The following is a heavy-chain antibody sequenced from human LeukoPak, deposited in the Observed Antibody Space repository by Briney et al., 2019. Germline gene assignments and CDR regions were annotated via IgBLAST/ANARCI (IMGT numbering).Heavy chain of an antibody. V-gene: IGHV1-69*05. J-gene: IGHJ4*02. Sequence: SVKVSCKASGGTFSSYAISWVRQAPGQGLEWMGRIIPIFGTANYAQKFQGRVTITTDESTSTAYMELSSLRSEDTAVYCCARFKWDSSGYYSDYWGQGTLVTVSS. CDR2: IIPIFGTA. D-gene: IGHD3-22*01. CDR3: ARFKWDSSGYYSDY. CDR1: GGTFSSYA.